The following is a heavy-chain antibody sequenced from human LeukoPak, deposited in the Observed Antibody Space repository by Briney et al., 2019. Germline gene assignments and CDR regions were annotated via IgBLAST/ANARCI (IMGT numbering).Heavy chain of an antibody. CDR2: IRGSGGST. V-gene: IGHV3-23*01. Sequence: PGGSLRLSCAASGFTFSSYAMSWVRQAPGRGLEWVSAIRGSGGSTYYADSVKGRFTISRDNSKNTLYLQMNSLRAEDTAVYYCGKAKFVGIAAPGKVNWFDPWGQGTLVTVSS. J-gene: IGHJ5*02. CDR1: GFTFSSYA. CDR3: GKAKFVGIAAPGKVNWFDP. D-gene: IGHD6-13*01.